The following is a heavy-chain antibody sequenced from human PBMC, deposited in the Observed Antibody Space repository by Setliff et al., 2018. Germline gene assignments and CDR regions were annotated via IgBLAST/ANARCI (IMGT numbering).Heavy chain of an antibody. D-gene: IGHD1-1*01. J-gene: IGHJ4*02. V-gene: IGHV4-39*01. CDR1: GGSISGSSYY. CDR2: MRYSGNT. CDR3: ARTGTYRYFDY. Sequence: SETLSLTCTVSGGSISGSSYYWGWIRQPPGKGLEWIGSMRYSGNTYYSPSLKSRFTISVDTSKNQLSLKVNSVTAADTAVYYCARTGTYRYFDYWGQGALVTVSS.